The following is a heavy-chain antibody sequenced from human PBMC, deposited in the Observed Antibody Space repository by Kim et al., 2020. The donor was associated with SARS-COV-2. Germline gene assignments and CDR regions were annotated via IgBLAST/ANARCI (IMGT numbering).Heavy chain of an antibody. CDR1: GFTFSSYA. CDR2: ISGSGGST. Sequence: GGSLRLSCAASGFTFSSYAMSWVRQAPGKGLEWVSAISGSGGSTYYADSVKGRFTISRDNSKNTLYLQMNSLRAEDTAVYYCAKELITMIVVVTSMDVWGQGTTVTVSS. D-gene: IGHD3-22*01. V-gene: IGHV3-23*01. CDR3: AKELITMIVVVTSMDV. J-gene: IGHJ6*02.